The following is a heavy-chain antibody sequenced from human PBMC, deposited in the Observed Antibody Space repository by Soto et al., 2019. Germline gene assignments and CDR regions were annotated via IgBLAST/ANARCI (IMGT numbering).Heavy chain of an antibody. J-gene: IGHJ2*01. CDR3: ARGKEVIAVTSVYPHNYWYFDL. V-gene: IGHV3-30*07. Sequence: DSVKGRFTISRDNSKNTLYLQMNSLRAEDTAVYFCARGKEVIAVTSVYPHNYWYFDLWGRGTLVTVSS. D-gene: IGHD6-19*01.